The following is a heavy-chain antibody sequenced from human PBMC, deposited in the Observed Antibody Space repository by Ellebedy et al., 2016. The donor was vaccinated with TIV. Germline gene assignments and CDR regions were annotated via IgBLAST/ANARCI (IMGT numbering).Heavy chain of an antibody. V-gene: IGHV3-7*03. Sequence: GGSLRLSXVASGFTFSSYWMSWVRQAPGKGLEWVANIKQDGSEKYYVDSVKGRFTISRDNAKNSLYLQMNSLRAEDTAVYYCARRYFDYWGQGTLVTVSS. CDR1: GFTFSSYW. CDR3: ARRYFDY. CDR2: IKQDGSEK. J-gene: IGHJ4*02.